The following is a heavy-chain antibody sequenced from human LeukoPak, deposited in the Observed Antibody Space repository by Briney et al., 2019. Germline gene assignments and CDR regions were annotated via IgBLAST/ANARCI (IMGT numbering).Heavy chain of an antibody. D-gene: IGHD4-17*01. J-gene: IGHJ4*02. V-gene: IGHV1-2*02. CDR2: INPNSGGT. CDR3: ARAYDYGDSPRY. CDR1: GYTFTDYY. Sequence: ASVKVSCKASGYTFTDYYIHWVRQAPGQGLEWMGWINPNSGGTNYAQKFQGRVTMTRDTSISTAYMELSRLRSDDTAVYYCARAYDYGDSPRYWGQGTLVTVSS.